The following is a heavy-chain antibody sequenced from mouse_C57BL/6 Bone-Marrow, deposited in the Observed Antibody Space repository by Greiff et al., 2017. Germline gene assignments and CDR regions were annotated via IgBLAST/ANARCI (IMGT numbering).Heavy chain of an antibody. V-gene: IGHV5-6*01. CDR2: ISSGGSYT. CDR3: ARLGFRQVAY. J-gene: IGHJ3*01. CDR1: GFTFSSYG. Sequence: EVHLVESGGDLVKPGGSLKLSCAASGFTFSSYGMSWVRQTPDKRLEWVATISSGGSYTYYPDSVKGRFTISRDNAKNTLYLQMSSLKSEDTAMYYCARLGFRQVAYWGQGTLVTVSA. D-gene: IGHD3-2*01.